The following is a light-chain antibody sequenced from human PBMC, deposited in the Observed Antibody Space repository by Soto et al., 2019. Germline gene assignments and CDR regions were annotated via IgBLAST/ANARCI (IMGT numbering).Light chain of an antibody. Sequence: EIVLTQSPPTVSLSPGESATLFCSARQCVSSLLPWYQQKPGQAPRLLIYDASIRATGVPARFSGSGSGTDFTLTISTLEPEDFALYYCQQRSNWPPITFGQGTRLEIK. CDR2: DAS. CDR3: QQRSNWPPIT. CDR1: QCVSSL. V-gene: IGKV3-11*01. J-gene: IGKJ5*01.